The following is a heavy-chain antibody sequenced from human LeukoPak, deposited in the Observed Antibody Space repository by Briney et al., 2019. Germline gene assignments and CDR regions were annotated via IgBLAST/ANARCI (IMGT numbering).Heavy chain of an antibody. Sequence: GESLKIPCKGSGYSFTSYWLGWVRPMTGKGLEWMGIIYPGDSDTRYSPSFQGQVTISADKSISTAYLQWSSLKASDTAMYYCARQGPSGAFDIWGQGTMVTVSS. V-gene: IGHV5-51*01. J-gene: IGHJ3*02. CDR1: GYSFTSYW. CDR3: ARQGPSGAFDI. CDR2: IYPGDSDT.